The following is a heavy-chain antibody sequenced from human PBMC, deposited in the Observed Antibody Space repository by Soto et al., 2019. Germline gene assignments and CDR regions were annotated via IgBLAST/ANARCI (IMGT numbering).Heavy chain of an antibody. CDR1: GPSISSDNW. V-gene: IGHV4-4*02. D-gene: IGHD6-13*01. Sequence: QVQLQESGPGLVRPSGTVSLTGAVSGPSISSDNWWSWVRQPPGKGLEWIGEIHHSGSTNYNPSLKSRVTMSVVPSKDLFSLTLNSVTAADTAFYYCARDQGSHPGDWGQGTLVFLSS. CDR3: ARDQGSHPGD. J-gene: IGHJ4*02. CDR2: IHHSGST.